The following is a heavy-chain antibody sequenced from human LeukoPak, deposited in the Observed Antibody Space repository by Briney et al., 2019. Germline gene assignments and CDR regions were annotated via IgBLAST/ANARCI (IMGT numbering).Heavy chain of an antibody. J-gene: IGHJ4*02. V-gene: IGHV1-69*05. Sequence: SVKVSCKASGGTFSSYAISWVRQAPGQGLEWMGGIIPIFGTANYAQKFQGRVTITTDESTSTAYVELSSLRSEDTAVYYCARDSGHCSSTSCYILAGTWGQGTLVTVSS. CDR2: IIPIFGTA. D-gene: IGHD2-2*02. CDR1: GGTFSSYA. CDR3: ARDSGHCSSTSCYILAGT.